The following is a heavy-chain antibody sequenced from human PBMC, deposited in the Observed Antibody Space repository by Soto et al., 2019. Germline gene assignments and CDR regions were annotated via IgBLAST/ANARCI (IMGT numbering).Heavy chain of an antibody. D-gene: IGHD3-22*01. CDR2: INPSGGST. CDR3: ARHQLPHYHDSSGYYP. CDR1: GYTFTSYY. V-gene: IGHV1-46*01. Sequence: ASVKVSCKASGYTFTSYYMHWVRQAPGQGLEWMGIINPSGGSTSYAQKFQGRVTMTRDTSTSTVYMELSSLRSEDTAVYYCARHQLPHYHDSSGYYPWGQGTLVTVSS. J-gene: IGHJ5*02.